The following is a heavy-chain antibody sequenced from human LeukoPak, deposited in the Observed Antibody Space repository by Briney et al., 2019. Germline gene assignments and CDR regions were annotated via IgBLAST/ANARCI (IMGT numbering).Heavy chain of an antibody. CDR1: GGSISSYY. J-gene: IGHJ4*02. D-gene: IGHD2-2*01. Sequence: SETLSLTCTVSGGSISSYYWSWTRQPAGKGLEWIGRIYTSGSTNYNPSLKSRVTMSVDTSKNQFSLKLSSVTAADTAVYYCASVSRIVVVPAASYYFDYWGQGTLVTVSS. CDR2: IYTSGST. V-gene: IGHV4-4*07. CDR3: ASVSRIVVVPAASYYFDY.